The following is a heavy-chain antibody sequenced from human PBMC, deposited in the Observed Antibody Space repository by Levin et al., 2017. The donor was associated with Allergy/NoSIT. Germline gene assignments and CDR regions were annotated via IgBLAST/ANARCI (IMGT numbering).Heavy chain of an antibody. D-gene: IGHD2-8*01. CDR1: GGSFSGYY. CDR3: ARDSPTSTNGVCPIFDY. Sequence: PSETLSLTCAVYGGSFSGYYWSWIRQPPGKGLEWIGEINHSGSTNYNPSLKSRVTISVDTSKNQFSLKLSSVTAADTAVYYCARDSPTSTNGVCPIFDYWGQGTLVTVSS. V-gene: IGHV4-34*01. CDR2: INHSGST. J-gene: IGHJ4*02.